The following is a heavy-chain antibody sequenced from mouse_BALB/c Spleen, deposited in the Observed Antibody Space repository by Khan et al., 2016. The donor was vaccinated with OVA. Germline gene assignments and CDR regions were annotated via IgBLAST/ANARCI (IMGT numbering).Heavy chain of an antibody. CDR1: GYTFTSYD. Sequence: QVQLQQSGAELVKPGASVKLSCKASGYTFTSYDINWVRQRPEQGLEWIGWIFPGDDSTKYNEKFKGKATLTTDKSSSTAYMQLSRLTSEDSAVXFCARHYDGGNLYWYFDVWGAGTTVTVSS. V-gene: IGHV1-85*01. J-gene: IGHJ1*01. CDR2: IFPGDDST. D-gene: IGHD1-1*02. CDR3: ARHYDGGNLYWYFDV.